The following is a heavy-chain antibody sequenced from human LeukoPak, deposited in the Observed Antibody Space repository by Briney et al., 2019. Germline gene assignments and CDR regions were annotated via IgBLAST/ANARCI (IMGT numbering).Heavy chain of an antibody. CDR3: AKRYCSSASCRSGMDV. V-gene: IGHV3-30*02. D-gene: IGHD2-2*01. CDR2: IRSDGSKT. J-gene: IGHJ6*02. CDR1: GSIFSSYG. Sequence: GGSLRLSCAASGSIFSSYGMHWVRQAPGKGLEWVALIRSDGSKTYYADSVEGRFTISRDNSKNTLYLQMYSLGADDTAVYYCAKRYCSSASCRSGMDVWGQGTTVTVSS.